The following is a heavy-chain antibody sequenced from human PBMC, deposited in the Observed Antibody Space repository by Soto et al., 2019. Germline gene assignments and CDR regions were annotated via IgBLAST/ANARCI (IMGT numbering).Heavy chain of an antibody. D-gene: IGHD1-1*01. CDR1: GGTFSSYA. Sequence: ASVKVSCKASGGTFSSYAISWVRQAPGQGLEWMGGIIPIFGTANYAQKFQGRVTITADKSTSTAYMELSSLRSEDTAVYYCAKARGANNWANYYGLGVWGQGTTVTVSS. V-gene: IGHV1-69*06. CDR2: IIPIFGTA. CDR3: AKARGANNWANYYGLGV. J-gene: IGHJ6*02.